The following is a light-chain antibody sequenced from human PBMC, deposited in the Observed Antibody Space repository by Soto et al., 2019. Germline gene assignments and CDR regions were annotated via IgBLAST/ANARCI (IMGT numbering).Light chain of an antibody. J-gene: IGKJ1*01. CDR2: GAS. CDR3: QQSNYWPWT. CDR1: QSVSRN. Sequence: ELLMTQSPATLSIAPGERATLSCRASQSVSRNLAWYQQRPGQAPRLLIYGASTRTTGIPARFSGSGSGTEFTLTINSLQSEDFAVYYCQQSNYWPWTFGQGTKVDIK. V-gene: IGKV3-15*01.